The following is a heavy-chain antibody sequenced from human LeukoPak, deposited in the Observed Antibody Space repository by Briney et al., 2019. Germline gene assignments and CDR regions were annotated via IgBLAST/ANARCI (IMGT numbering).Heavy chain of an antibody. D-gene: IGHD3-10*01. CDR3: ARRYVLLWFGELVRWFDP. J-gene: IGHJ5*02. CDR1: GGSFSGYY. Sequence: PSETLSLTRAVYGGSFSGYYWSWIRQPPGKGLEWIGEINHSGSTNYNPSLKSRVTISVDTSKNQFSLKLSSVTAADTAVYYCARRYVLLWFGELVRWFDPWGQGTLVTVSS. CDR2: INHSGST. V-gene: IGHV4-34*01.